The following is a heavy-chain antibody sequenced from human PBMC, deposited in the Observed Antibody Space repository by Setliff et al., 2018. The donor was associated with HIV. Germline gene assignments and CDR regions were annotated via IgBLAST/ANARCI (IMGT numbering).Heavy chain of an antibody. CDR2: FSSVSGSTI. D-gene: IGHD6-6*01. CDR3: ARDPAPSSSASYFQH. Sequence: PGGSLRLSCAASGFTFSRYSMNWVRPAPGKGLEWVSYFSSVSGSTIYYADSVKGRFTISRDNAKNSMFLQMNSLRSEDTAVYYCARDPAPSSSASYFQHWGQGTPVTVSS. J-gene: IGHJ1*01. CDR1: GFTFSRYS. V-gene: IGHV3-48*01.